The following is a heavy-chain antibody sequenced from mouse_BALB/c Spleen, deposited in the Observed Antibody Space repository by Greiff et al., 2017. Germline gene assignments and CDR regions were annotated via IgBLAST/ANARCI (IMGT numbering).Heavy chain of an antibody. CDR2: ISSGSSTI. Sequence: EVQGVESGGGLVQPGGSRKLSCAASGFTFSSFGMHWVRQAPEKGLEWVAYISSGSSTIYYADTVKGRFTISRDNPKNTLFLQMTSLRSEDTAMYYCAVATRYFDVWGAGTTVTVSS. D-gene: IGHD1-1*01. V-gene: IGHV5-17*02. CDR1: GFTFSSFG. J-gene: IGHJ1*01. CDR3: AVATRYFDV.